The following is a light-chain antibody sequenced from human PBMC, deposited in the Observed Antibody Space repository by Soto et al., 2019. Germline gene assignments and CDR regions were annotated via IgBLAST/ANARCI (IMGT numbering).Light chain of an antibody. Sequence: QSALTQPASVSGSPGQSITISCTGTSSDVGRYNYVSWYQQHPGKAPKLMIYDVSKRPSGVSNRFSGSKSDNTASLTISGRHADDEADYYCSSDTSSSTLFGGGTKVTVL. V-gene: IGLV2-14*03. CDR2: DVS. CDR3: SSDTSSSTL. J-gene: IGLJ2*01. CDR1: SSDVGRYNY.